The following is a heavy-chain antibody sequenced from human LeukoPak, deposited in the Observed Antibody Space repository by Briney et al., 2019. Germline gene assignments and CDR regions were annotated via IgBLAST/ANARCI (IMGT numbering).Heavy chain of an antibody. J-gene: IGHJ6*02. V-gene: IGHV4-59*01. CDR1: GGSISSYY. D-gene: IGHD2-2*01. Sequence: SETPSLTCTVSGGSISSYYWSWIRQPPGKGLEWIGYIYYSGSTNYNPSLKSRVTISVDTSKNQFSLKLSSVTAADTAVYYCARVPLTPKYCSSTSCHYYYYGMDVWGQGTTVTVSS. CDR2: IYYSGST. CDR3: ARVPLTPKYCSSTSCHYYYYGMDV.